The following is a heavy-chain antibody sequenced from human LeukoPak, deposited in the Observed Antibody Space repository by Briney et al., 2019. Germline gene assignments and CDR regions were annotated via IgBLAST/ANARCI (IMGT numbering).Heavy chain of an antibody. CDR1: GFTFSSFW. CDR2: IKQDGSEK. D-gene: IGHD6-13*01. Sequence: GGSLRLSCAASGFTFSSFWMSWVRQAPGKGLEWVSNIKQDGSEKYYVDSVKGRFTISRDNAKNSLYLQMNSLRAEDTALYYCAKDIFTGIAAAGAIDYWGQGTLVTVSS. V-gene: IGHV3-7*03. CDR3: AKDIFTGIAAAGAIDY. J-gene: IGHJ4*02.